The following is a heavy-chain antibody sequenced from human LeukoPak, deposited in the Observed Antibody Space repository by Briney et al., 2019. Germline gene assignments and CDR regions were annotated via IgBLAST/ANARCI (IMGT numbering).Heavy chain of an antibody. CDR2: ISGSGGST. Sequence: GGSLRLSCAASGFTFSSYAMSWVRQAPGKGLEGVSAISGSGGSTYYADSVKGRFTISRDNSKNTLYLQMNSLRAEDTAVYYCAKTGLWELHGYFDYWGQGTLVTVSS. J-gene: IGHJ4*02. CDR1: GFTFSSYA. CDR3: AKTGLWELHGYFDY. V-gene: IGHV3-23*01. D-gene: IGHD1-26*01.